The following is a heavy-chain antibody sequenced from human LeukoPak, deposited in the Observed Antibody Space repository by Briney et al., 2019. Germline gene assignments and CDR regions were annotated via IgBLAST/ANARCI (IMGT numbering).Heavy chain of an antibody. CDR2: ISSSGTTI. D-gene: IGHD2-2*01. J-gene: IGHJ4*02. CDR3: ASSRGYFEN. CDR1: EFFFIDYS. Sequence: GGSLRLSCEASEFFFIDYSLSWIGQAPGKGLQWVSYISSSGTTIYYADSVKGRFTISRDNAKNSLYLQMNSLRAEDTAIYYCASSRGYFENWGQGTLVTVSS. V-gene: IGHV3-11*04.